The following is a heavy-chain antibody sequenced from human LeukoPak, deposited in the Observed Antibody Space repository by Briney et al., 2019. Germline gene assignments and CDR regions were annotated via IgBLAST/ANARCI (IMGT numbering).Heavy chain of an antibody. J-gene: IGHJ3*01. CDR1: GFTFRAYA. Sequence: GNSLRLSCTASGFTFRAYAMHWVRQAPGKGLEWVALISNDGNKKYYADSVKGRFTISRENSKSSLDLQVNSLRVEDTAVYYCVKDLRRARGALDVWGQGTTVTVFS. CDR2: ISNDGNKK. V-gene: IGHV3-30*18. CDR3: VKDLRRARGALDV.